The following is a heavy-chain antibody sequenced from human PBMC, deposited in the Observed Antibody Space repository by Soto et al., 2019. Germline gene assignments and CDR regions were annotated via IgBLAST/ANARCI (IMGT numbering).Heavy chain of an antibody. Sequence: QVHLVESGGGVVQPGMSLRLSCVASGFTFSSYGMHWVRQAPGKGLEWVAVIWFDGTNEYYADSVTGRCTISRDNSRNTLYLQLDSLSAEDTAVYYCARDGDGSLHYFDFWGQGTLVTLSS. D-gene: IGHD3-3*01. V-gene: IGHV3-33*01. CDR3: ARDGDGSLHYFDF. CDR2: IWFDGTNE. CDR1: GFTFSSYG. J-gene: IGHJ4*02.